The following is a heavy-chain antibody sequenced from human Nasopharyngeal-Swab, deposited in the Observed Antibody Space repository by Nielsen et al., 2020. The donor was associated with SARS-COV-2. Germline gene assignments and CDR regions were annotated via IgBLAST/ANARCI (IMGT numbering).Heavy chain of an antibody. J-gene: IGHJ4*02. CDR3: ARDAPAHYGAFY. CDR2: IAHDASNE. V-gene: IGHV3-30*03. CDR1: GFTFSSFG. Sequence: GESLKISCAASGFTFSSFGMHWVRRAPGKGLEWVAFIAHDASNEYYGDSVKGRFSISRDSSKSTLYLQMDSLRGEDTAVYYCARDAPAHYGAFYWGRGTLVTVSS. D-gene: IGHD4-17*01.